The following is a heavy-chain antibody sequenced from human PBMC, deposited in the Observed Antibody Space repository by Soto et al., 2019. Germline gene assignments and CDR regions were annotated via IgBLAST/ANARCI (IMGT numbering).Heavy chain of an antibody. D-gene: IGHD2-15*01. V-gene: IGHV3-21*01. CDR1: GFTFSSYS. J-gene: IGHJ4*02. Sequence: GGSLRLSCAASGFTFSSYSMNWVRQAPGKGLEWVSSISSSTSYIYYADSLKGRFTISRDNAKNSLYLQMNSLRAEDTAVYYCVRERSSGGTWGYYFDYWGQGTLVTVSS. CDR3: VRERSSGGTWGYYFDY. CDR2: ISSSTSYI.